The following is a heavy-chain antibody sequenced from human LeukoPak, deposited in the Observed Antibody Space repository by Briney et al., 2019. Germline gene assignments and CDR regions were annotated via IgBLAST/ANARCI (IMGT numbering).Heavy chain of an antibody. V-gene: IGHV3-7*01. Sequence: GGSLRLSCAASGFTFSSYWMSWVRQAPGKGLEWVANIKQDGSEKYYVDSVKSRFTISRDNAKNSLYLQMNSLRAEDTAVYYCARRAYVWGSYRYYYFDYWGQGTLVTVSS. CDR3: ARRAYVWGSYRYYYFDY. J-gene: IGHJ4*02. CDR1: GFTFSSYW. CDR2: IKQDGSEK. D-gene: IGHD3-16*02.